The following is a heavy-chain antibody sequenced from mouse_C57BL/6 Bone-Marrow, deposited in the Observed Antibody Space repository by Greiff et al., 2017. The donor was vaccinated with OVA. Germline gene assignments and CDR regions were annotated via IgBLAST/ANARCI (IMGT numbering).Heavy chain of an antibody. V-gene: IGHV14-3*01. CDR1: GFNIKNTY. CDR2: IDPANGNT. J-gene: IGHJ3*01. Sequence: VQLQQSVAELVRPGASVKLSCTASGFNIKNTYMHWVKQRPEQGLEWIGRIDPANGNTKYAPKFKGKATITADTSSNTAYLQLSSLTSEDTAIYDCAPVLLRYPAWFAYWGQGTLVTVSA. D-gene: IGHD1-1*01. CDR3: APVLLRYPAWFAY.